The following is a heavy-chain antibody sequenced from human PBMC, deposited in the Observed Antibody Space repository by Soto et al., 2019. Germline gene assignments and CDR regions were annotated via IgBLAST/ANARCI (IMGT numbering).Heavy chain of an antibody. V-gene: IGHV1-69*12. Sequence: QVQLVQSGAEVKKPGSSVKVSCKASGGTFGSYAITWVRQAPGQGLEWMGGIIAFSDIVNYTQKLQGRVTITADESTSTAYLDLSSLRSDDTAVYYCAISLYSSSWYHSGNSYYYYGMDVWGQGTTVTVSS. CDR1: GGTFGSYA. CDR3: AISLYSSSWYHSGNSYYYYGMDV. J-gene: IGHJ6*02. D-gene: IGHD6-13*01. CDR2: IIAFSDIV.